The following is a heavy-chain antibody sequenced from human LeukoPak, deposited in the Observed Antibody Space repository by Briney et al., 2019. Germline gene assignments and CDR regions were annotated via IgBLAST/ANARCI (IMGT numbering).Heavy chain of an antibody. J-gene: IGHJ5*02. V-gene: IGHV3-23*01. CDR3: ARGYCSTTNCYSDWFDP. D-gene: IGHD2-2*01. CDR1: GFTFSSYA. Sequence: GGSLRLSCAASGFTFSSYAMSWVRQAPGKGLEWVSAISGSGGSTYYADSVKGRFTISRDNSKNTVYLQMNSLRAEDTAVYYCARGYCSTTNCYSDWFDPWGQGTLVTVSS. CDR2: ISGSGGST.